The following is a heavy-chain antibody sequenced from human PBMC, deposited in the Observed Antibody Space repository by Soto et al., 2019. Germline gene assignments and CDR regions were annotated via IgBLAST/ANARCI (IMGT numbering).Heavy chain of an antibody. Sequence: QVQLQESGPGLVKPSGTLSLTCAVSGGSISSSNWWSWVRQPPGKGLEWIGEIYPSGTTNYNPSPKSRGSISVDKSKNHSSLTLTSATAADTAVYYGGRTKDDYYGMDVWGHGTTVTVSS. CDR2: IYPSGTT. V-gene: IGHV4-4*02. CDR1: GGSISSSNW. CDR3: GRTKDDYYGMDV. J-gene: IGHJ6*02.